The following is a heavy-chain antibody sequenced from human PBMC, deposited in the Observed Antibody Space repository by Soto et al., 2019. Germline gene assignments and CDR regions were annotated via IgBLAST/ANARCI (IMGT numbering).Heavy chain of an antibody. CDR2: IWYDGSNK. CDR1: GFTFSSYG. J-gene: IGHJ6*02. CDR3: TTADREPWNYYGMDV. Sequence: GSLRLSCAASGFTFSSYGMHWVRQAPGKGLEWVAVIWYDGSNKYYADSVKGRFTISRDNSKNTLYLQMNSLKTEDTAVYYCTTADREPWNYYGMDVWGQGTTVTVSS. D-gene: IGHD1-26*01. V-gene: IGHV3-33*01.